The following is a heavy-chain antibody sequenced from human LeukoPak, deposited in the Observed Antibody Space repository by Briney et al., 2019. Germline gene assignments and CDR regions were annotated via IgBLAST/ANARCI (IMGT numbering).Heavy chain of an antibody. CDR2: IIPIFGTA. CDR1: GGTFSSYA. Sequence: SVKVSCKASGGTFSSYAISWVRQAPGQGLEWMGGIIPIFGTANYAQKFQGRVTITTDESTSTAYMELSSLRSEDTAVYYCAREGDGYNLFDYWGQGTLVTVSS. V-gene: IGHV1-69*05. CDR3: AREGDGYNLFDY. D-gene: IGHD5-24*01. J-gene: IGHJ4*02.